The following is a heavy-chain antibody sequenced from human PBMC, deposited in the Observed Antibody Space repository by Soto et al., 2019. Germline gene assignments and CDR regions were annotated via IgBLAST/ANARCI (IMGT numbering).Heavy chain of an antibody. CDR3: ARDECSSTSCYEYFEY. J-gene: IGHJ4*02. D-gene: IGHD2-2*01. CDR1: GGTYSSYA. CDR2: IIPIFGTA. Sequence: ASVKVSCKASGGTYSSYAISWVRQAPGQGLEWMGGIIPIFGTANYAQKFQGRVTITADESTSTAYMELSSLRSEDTAVYYCARDECSSTSCYEYFEYWGQGTMVTVSS. V-gene: IGHV1-69*13.